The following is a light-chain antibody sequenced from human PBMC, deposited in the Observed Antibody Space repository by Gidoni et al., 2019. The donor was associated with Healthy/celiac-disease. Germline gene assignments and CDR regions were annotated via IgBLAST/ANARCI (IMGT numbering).Light chain of an antibody. CDR2: GAS. J-gene: IGKJ1*01. CDR3: QQYGSSPPWT. V-gene: IGKV3-20*01. CDR1: QSVSSSH. Sequence: IVLTQSSGTLSLSPGERATLSCRASQSVSSSHLACYHQKPGQAPRHLIYGASSRATSLPDRFSSSRSGTDFSLTISRLEPEDFAVYYYQQYGSSPPWTFGQGTKVEIK.